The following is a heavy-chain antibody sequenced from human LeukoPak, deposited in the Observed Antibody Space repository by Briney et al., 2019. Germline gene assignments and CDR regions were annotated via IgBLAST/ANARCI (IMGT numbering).Heavy chain of an antibody. J-gene: IGHJ4*02. CDR3: ARHVSSLVPFDY. V-gene: IGHV4-59*08. CDR2: IYYSGST. D-gene: IGHD6-13*01. Sequence: SETLSLTCTVSGGSISSYYWNWIRQPPGKGLEWIGYIYYSGSTNYNPSLKSRVTISVDTSKNQFSLKLSSVTAADTAVYYCARHVSSLVPFDYWGQGTLVTVSS. CDR1: GGSISSYY.